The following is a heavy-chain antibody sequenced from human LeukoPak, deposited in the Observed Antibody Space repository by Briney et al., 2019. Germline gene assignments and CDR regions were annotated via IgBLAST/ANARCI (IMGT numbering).Heavy chain of an antibody. V-gene: IGHV1-69*13. CDR3: AREDDDIDAFDI. D-gene: IGHD3-9*01. CDR2: INPIFGTA. J-gene: IGHJ3*02. CDR1: GGTFSSYA. Sequence: SVKVSCKASGGTFSSYAISWVRQAPGQGLEWMGGINPIFGTANYAQKFQGRVTITADESTSTAYMELSSLRSEDTAVYYCAREDDDIDAFDIWGQGTMVTVSS.